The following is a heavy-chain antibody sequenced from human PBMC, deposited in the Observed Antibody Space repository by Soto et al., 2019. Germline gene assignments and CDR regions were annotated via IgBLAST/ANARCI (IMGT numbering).Heavy chain of an antibody. D-gene: IGHD3-16*02. J-gene: IGHJ4*02. CDR2: IYHSGST. CDR3: ASATYDYVWGSFRYPFDY. CDR1: GYSISSGYY. Sequence: ASETLSLTCAVSGYSISSGYYWGWIRQPPGKGLEWIGSIYHSGSTYYNPSLKSRVTISVDTSKNQFSLKLSSVTAADTAVYYCASATYDYVWGSFRYPFDYWGQGTLVTVSS. V-gene: IGHV4-38-2*01.